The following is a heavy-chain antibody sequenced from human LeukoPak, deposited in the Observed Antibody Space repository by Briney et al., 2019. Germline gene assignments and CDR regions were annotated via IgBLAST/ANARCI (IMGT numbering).Heavy chain of an antibody. D-gene: IGHD3/OR15-3a*01. CDR2: IYHSGST. J-gene: IGHJ4*02. CDR1: GGSISSGGYS. Sequence: SKTLSLTCAVSGGSISSGGYSWSWIRQPPGKGLEWIGYIYHSGSTYYNPSLKSRVTISVDRSKNQFSLKLSSVTAADTAVYYCARDGPDGPFDYWGQGTLVTVSS. CDR3: ARDGPDGPFDY. V-gene: IGHV4-30-2*01.